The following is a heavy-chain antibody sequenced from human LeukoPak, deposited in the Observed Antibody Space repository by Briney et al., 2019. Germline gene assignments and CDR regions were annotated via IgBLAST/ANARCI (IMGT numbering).Heavy chain of an antibody. D-gene: IGHD6-19*01. CDR3: ARRERGSSAWYGIV. V-gene: IGHV1-18*01. J-gene: IGHJ4*01. CDR2: ISPYNGNT. CDR1: GYIFTTYG. Sequence: ASVKVSCKTSGYIFTTYGIIWVRQAPGQGLEWMGWISPYNGNTKYAQKFQGRVTMTTDTSTSTAYMELRSLRSDDTAVYYCARRERGSSAWYGIVCGHGTLVTIPS.